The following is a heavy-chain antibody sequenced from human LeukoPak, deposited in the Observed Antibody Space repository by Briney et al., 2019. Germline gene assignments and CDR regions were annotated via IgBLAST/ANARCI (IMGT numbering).Heavy chain of an antibody. CDR2: IIPIFGTA. CDR1: GGTFSSYA. V-gene: IGHV1-69*06. J-gene: IGHJ4*02. Sequence: SVKVSCKASGGTFSSYAISWVRQAPGQGLEWMGGIIPIFGTANYAQKFQGRVTITADKSTSTAYMELSSLRSEDTAVYYCARGGRYFDWLWFDYWGQGTLVTVSS. CDR3: ARGGRYFDWLWFDY. D-gene: IGHD3-9*01.